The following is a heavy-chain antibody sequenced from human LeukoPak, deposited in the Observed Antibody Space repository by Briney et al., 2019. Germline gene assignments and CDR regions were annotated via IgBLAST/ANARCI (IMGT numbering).Heavy chain of an antibody. CDR1: GYTFTGYY. J-gene: IGHJ6*03. CDR3: ARGESDNCSGGSCFKYYYYYYMDV. V-gene: IGHV1-2*02. Sequence: GASVKVSCKASGYTFTGYYMHWVRQAPGQGLEWMGWINPNSGGTNYAQKFQGRVTMTRNTSISTAYMELSSLRSEDTAVYYCARGESDNCSGGSCFKYYYYYYMDVWGKGTTVTISS. CDR2: INPNSGGT. D-gene: IGHD2-15*01.